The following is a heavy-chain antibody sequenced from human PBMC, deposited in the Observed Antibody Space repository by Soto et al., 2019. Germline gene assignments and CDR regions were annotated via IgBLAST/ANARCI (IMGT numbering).Heavy chain of an antibody. CDR3: AIQVSLPSLQFSLVGLYYYGMDV. D-gene: IGHD6-13*01. CDR2: IYYSGST. CDR1: GGSVSSSGNY. Sequence: SETLSLTCTVSGGSVSSSGNYWGWIRQPPGKGLEWIGSIYYSGSTYYNPSLKSRVTISVDTSKNQFSLKLSSVTAADTAVYYCAIQVSLPSLQFSLVGLYYYGMDVWGQGTTVTVSS. V-gene: IGHV4-39*01. J-gene: IGHJ6*02.